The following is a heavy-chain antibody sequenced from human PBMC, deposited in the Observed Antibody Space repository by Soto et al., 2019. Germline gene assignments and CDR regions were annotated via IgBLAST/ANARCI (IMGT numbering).Heavy chain of an antibody. V-gene: IGHV3-30*18. CDR2: ISCDGSNK. Sequence: QVQLVESGGGVVQPGRSLRLSCAASGFTFSSYGMHWVRQAPGKGLEWVAVISCDGSNKYYADSVKGRFTISRDNSKNTLYLHMNSLRAEDTDVYYCAKAPREYSNGYADYWGQGTLVTVSS. D-gene: IGHD5-18*01. CDR3: AKAPREYSNGYADY. CDR1: GFTFSSYG. J-gene: IGHJ4*02.